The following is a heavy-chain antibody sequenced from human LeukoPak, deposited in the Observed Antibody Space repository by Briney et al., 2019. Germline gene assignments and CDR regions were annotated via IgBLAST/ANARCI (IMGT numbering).Heavy chain of an antibody. V-gene: IGHV4-39*07. D-gene: IGHD6-13*01. CDR2: IYYSGST. J-gene: IGHJ6*02. CDR3: ARVVVGSSSWSWGYYYGMDV. Sequence: SETLSLTCTVSGGSISSSSYYWGWIRQPPGKGLEWIGSIYYSGSTYYNPSLKSRVTISVDTSKNQFSLKLSSVTAADTAVYYCARVVVGSSSWSWGYYYGMDVWGQGTTVTVSS. CDR1: GGSISSSSYY.